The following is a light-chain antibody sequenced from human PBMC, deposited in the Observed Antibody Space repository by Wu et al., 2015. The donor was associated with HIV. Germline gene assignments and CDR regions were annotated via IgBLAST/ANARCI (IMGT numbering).Light chain of an antibody. CDR2: GAS. CDR1: QSVNSNY. V-gene: IGKV3-20*01. CDR3: QQYGSSPYS. J-gene: IGKJ2*03. Sequence: EIVLMQSPGTLSLSPGERATLSCRAWQSVNSNYLAWYQQKPGQAPRLLIYGASSRATGIPDRFSGSGSGTDFSLVISRLEPEDFAVYYCQQYGSSPYSFGQGTKLEIK.